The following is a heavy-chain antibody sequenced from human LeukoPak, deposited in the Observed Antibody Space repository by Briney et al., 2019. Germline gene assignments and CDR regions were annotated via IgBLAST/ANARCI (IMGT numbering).Heavy chain of an antibody. D-gene: IGHD2-2*01. CDR2: INSDGSST. V-gene: IGHV3-74*01. CDR1: GFTFNRYW. CDR3: ARDEPECSTTSCPRGFDH. J-gene: IGHJ4*02. Sequence: GGSLRLSCAASGFTFNRYWMHWVRHVPGKGLVWVSRINSDGSSTTYADSVKGRFTISRDNARNTLYLQMNSLRAEDTAVYYCARDEPECSTTSCPRGFDHWGQGTLVTVSS.